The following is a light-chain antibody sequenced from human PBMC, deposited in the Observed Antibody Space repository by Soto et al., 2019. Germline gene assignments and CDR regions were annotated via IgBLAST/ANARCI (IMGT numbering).Light chain of an antibody. J-gene: IGLJ1*01. CDR1: SSNIGAGYD. Sequence: QSVLTQPPSVSGAPGQRVTISCTGSSSNIGAGYDVHWYQQLPGTAPKPLIYGNNNRPSGVPDRFSGSKSGTSASLAITGLQAEDEADYYCQSYDSSLSVYVFGTGTKLTVL. CDR2: GNN. CDR3: QSYDSSLSVYV. V-gene: IGLV1-40*01.